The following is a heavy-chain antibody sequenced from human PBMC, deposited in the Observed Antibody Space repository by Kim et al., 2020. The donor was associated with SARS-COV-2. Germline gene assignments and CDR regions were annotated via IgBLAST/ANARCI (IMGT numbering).Heavy chain of an antibody. CDR3: AKMSYYYGSGTYTHFDF. V-gene: IGHV3-23*01. J-gene: IGHJ4*02. D-gene: IGHD3-10*01. Sequence: VKGRSTISRDSSKNTLYLQLNTLRVEDTAVYYCAKMSYYYGSGTYTHFDFWGQGTLVTVSS.